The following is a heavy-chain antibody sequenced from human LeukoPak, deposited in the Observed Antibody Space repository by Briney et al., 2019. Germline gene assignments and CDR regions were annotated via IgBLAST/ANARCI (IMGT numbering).Heavy chain of an antibody. Sequence: GGSLRLSCAASGFTFSRYWMHWVRQAPGKGLVWVSRSNTDGSSTNYADSVKGRCTIFTDNAKSTLYLQMNSLRAEDTAVYYCAGGYSDYYYFDSWGQGTLVTVSS. CDR3: AGGYSDYYYFDS. V-gene: IGHV3-74*01. CDR1: GFTFSRYW. D-gene: IGHD4-11*01. CDR2: SNTDGSST. J-gene: IGHJ4*02.